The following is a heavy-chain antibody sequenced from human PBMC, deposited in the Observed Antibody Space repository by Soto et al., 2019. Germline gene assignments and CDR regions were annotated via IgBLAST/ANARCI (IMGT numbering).Heavy chain of an antibody. V-gene: IGHV3-23*01. CDR2: ISGSGATP. D-gene: IGHD2-15*01. CDR1: GFTFNNYA. CDR3: AKAGYCAGVSCYFYYFDS. J-gene: IGHJ4*02. Sequence: EVQLLESGGGLLQPGGSLRLSCSATGFTFNNYAMAWVRQAPGEGLEWVSGISGSGATPYYADSVKGRFTISRDNSKNTVFLQLSSLSAEDTAVYFWAKAGYCAGVSCYFYYFDSWGQGTRVTVSA.